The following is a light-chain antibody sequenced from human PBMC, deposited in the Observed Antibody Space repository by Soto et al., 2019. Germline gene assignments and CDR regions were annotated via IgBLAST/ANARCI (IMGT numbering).Light chain of an antibody. CDR1: QSVSSN. V-gene: IGKV3D-15*01. CDR2: GAS. Sequence: IVWTQSPGTRSLSPGKTATISCRASQSVSSNLAWYQQKPGQAPRLLIYGASSRATGIPDRFSVSGSGTDFTLTITSLKSEDFAVYYCQQYHNWPQTFGQGTKVDIK. CDR3: QQYHNWPQT. J-gene: IGKJ1*01.